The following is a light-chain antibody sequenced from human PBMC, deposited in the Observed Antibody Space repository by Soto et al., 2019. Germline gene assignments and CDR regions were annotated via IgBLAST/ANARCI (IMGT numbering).Light chain of an antibody. Sequence: DIQTTPSPSTLSASVGDRFPFTGRASQSISSWLAWYQQKPGKAPKLLIYEASTLESGVTSRFSGSGSGTEFTLTISSLQPDDFTTYYCHQYKTFPLTFGGGTKVDIK. V-gene: IGKV1-5*03. CDR2: EAS. CDR1: QSISSW. J-gene: IGKJ4*01. CDR3: HQYKTFPLT.